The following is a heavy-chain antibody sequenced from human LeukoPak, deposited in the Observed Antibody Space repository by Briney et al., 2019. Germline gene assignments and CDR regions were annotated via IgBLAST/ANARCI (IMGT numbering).Heavy chain of an antibody. CDR2: INHHGHT. D-gene: IGHD1-26*01. Sequence: QPGVSLRLSCAASGFTFNHYAMSWVRQAPGKGLEWVSGINHHGHTFYADSVKGRFTISRDISRSTLYLEMNSLSAEDTAVYYCARASGPIKKNRFDQWGQGTLVTVSS. CDR3: ARASGPIKKNRFDQ. CDR1: GFTFNHYA. V-gene: IGHV3-23*01. J-gene: IGHJ4*02.